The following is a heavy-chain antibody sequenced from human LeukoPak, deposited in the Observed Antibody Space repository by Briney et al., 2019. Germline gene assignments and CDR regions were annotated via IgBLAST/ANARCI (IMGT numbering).Heavy chain of an antibody. Sequence: ASVKVSCKASGYTFTGYYVHWVRQAPGQGLEWMGRINPNSGGTNYAQKFQGRVTMTRDTSISTAYMELSRLRSDDTAVYYCATYCSSTSCPNWFDPRGQGTLVTVSS. D-gene: IGHD2-2*01. CDR3: ATYCSSTSCPNWFDP. CDR1: GYTFTGYY. CDR2: INPNSGGT. J-gene: IGHJ5*02. V-gene: IGHV1-2*06.